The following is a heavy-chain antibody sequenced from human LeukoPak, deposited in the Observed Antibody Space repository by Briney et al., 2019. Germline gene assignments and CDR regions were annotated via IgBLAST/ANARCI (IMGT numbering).Heavy chain of an antibody. Sequence: GGSLRLSCAASGFTFSSYSMNWVRQAPGKGLEWVSSISSSSSYIYYADSVKGRFTISRDNAKNSLYLQMNSLRAEDTAVYYCARVGYCSSTSCYAIIDYWGQGTLVTVSS. CDR2: ISSSSSYI. J-gene: IGHJ4*02. CDR3: ARVGYCSSTSCYAIIDY. V-gene: IGHV3-21*01. D-gene: IGHD2-2*01. CDR1: GFTFSSYS.